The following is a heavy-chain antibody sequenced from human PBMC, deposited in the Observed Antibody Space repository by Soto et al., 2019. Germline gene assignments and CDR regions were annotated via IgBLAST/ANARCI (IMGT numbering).Heavy chain of an antibody. Sequence: GSLRPSCAASGFDFNTYSINWVRQAPGKGLEWVSYISSSSSTVYYADSVRGRFTISRDNAKNSLSLQMNSLRAEDTAVYYCARDHRVDRTRDAFDIWGQGTMVTVSS. V-gene: IGHV3-48*01. CDR1: GFDFNTYS. J-gene: IGHJ3*02. D-gene: IGHD3-22*01. CDR3: ARDHRVDRTRDAFDI. CDR2: ISSSSSTV.